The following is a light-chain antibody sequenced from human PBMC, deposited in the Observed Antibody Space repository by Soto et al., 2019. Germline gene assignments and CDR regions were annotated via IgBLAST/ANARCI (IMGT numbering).Light chain of an antibody. CDR3: MQTLQTPRT. CDR2: LGS. V-gene: IGKV2-28*01. J-gene: IGKJ2*01. Sequence: DLVMTQSPLSLPVTPGEPASISCRSSQSLLHSNGYNYLDWYLQKPGQPPQFLIYLGSNRASVVPDRFSGSGSGTDFTLKISRVEAEDVGVYYCMQTLQTPRTFGQGTKLEIK. CDR1: QSLLHSNGYNY.